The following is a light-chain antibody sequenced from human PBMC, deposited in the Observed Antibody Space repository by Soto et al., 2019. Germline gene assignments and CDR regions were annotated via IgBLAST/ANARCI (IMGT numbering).Light chain of an antibody. CDR2: EVS. J-gene: IGLJ1*01. V-gene: IGLV2-14*01. CDR1: GGVGGGYNY. CDR3: TSYTSTTTYG. Sequence: ATLDRPASLAGCPRQRNSISWGESGGVGGGYNYVSWYQQHPGKAPKLMIYEVSNRPSGVSNRFSGSKSGNTASLTISGRQAEDEADYYCTSYTSTTTYGVGTGTKVTVL.